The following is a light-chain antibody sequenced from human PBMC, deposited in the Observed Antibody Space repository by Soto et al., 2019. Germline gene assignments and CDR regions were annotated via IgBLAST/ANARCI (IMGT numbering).Light chain of an antibody. J-gene: IGLJ1*01. CDR2: GNN. V-gene: IGLV1-40*01. CDR1: SSNIGASYE. Sequence: QSVLTQPPSVSGAPGQRVTISCTGSSSNIGASYEVHWYQQLPGRAPKLLIYGNNNRPSGVPDRFSGSKSGTSGSLAITGLQAEDEADYYGQSYDSSLSGYVFGTGTKLTVL. CDR3: QSYDSSLSGYV.